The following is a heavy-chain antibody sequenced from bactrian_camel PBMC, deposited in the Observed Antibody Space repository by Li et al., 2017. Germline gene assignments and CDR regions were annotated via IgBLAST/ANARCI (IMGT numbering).Heavy chain of an antibody. V-gene: IGHV3S53*01. CDR3: AADLVTGGNWRSIDHWSY. CDR1: GAIQSSRC. Sequence: QVQLVESGGGSVQAGGSLTLSCLASGAIQSSRCMGWFRQVSGKEREGLAANDIDGPTTYADSVKGRFTLARETAKNTLYLQMTNLKPEDTAMYYCAADLVTGGNWRSIDHWSYWGQGTQVTVS. CDR2: NDIDGPT. D-gene: IGHD7*01. J-gene: IGHJ4*01.